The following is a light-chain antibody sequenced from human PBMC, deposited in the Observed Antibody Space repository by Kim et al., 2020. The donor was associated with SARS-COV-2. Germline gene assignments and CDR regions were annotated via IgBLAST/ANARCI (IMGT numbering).Light chain of an antibody. J-gene: IGLJ3*02. CDR1: SSEIGTYTH. CDR2: EVS. Sequence: GQSITIPCTGTSSEIGTYTHVSWYRQDPGKAPKLMIYEVSERASGVSNRFAGSKSGNTASLTISGLQAEDEADYYCTSHTVPNILLFGGGTQLTVL. V-gene: IGLV2-14*03. CDR3: TSHTVPNILL.